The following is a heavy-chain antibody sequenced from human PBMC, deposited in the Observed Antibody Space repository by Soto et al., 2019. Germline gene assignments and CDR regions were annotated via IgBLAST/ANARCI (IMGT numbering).Heavy chain of an antibody. J-gene: IGHJ4*02. V-gene: IGHV4-39*01. Sequence: QLQLQESGPGLVKPSETLSLTCTVSGGSISSSSYYWGWIRQPPGKGLEWIGSIYYSGSTYYNPSLKSRVTISVDTSKNQFSLKLSSVTAADTAVYYCARPSSGWYRFDYWGQGTLVTVSS. CDR1: GGSISSSSYY. CDR2: IYYSGST. D-gene: IGHD6-19*01. CDR3: ARPSSGWYRFDY.